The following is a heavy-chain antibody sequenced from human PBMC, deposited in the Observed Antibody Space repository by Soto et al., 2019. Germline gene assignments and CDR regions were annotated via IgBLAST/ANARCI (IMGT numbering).Heavy chain of an antibody. V-gene: IGHV3-30-3*01. Sequence: GGSLRLSCAASGFTFSSYAMHWVRQAPGKGLEWVAVISYDGSNKYYADSVKGRFTISRDNSKNTLYLQMNSLRAEDTAVYYCAREVVYAPNSDAFDIWGQGTMVTVSS. J-gene: IGHJ3*02. CDR3: AREVVYAPNSDAFDI. D-gene: IGHD2-8*02. CDR2: ISYDGSNK. CDR1: GFTFSSYA.